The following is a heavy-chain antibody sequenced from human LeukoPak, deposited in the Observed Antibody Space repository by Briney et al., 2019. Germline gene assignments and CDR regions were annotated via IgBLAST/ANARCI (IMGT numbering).Heavy chain of an antibody. Sequence: GGSLRLSCAASGFTFSSYAMPWVRQAPGKGLEWVARIREKPHSYSTEYAASVKGRFTISRDDSKNSLYLQMSSLKTEDTAVYYCARGFRYGSNWGFDYWGQGTLVTVSS. CDR3: ARGFRYGSNWGFDY. J-gene: IGHJ4*02. CDR1: GFTFSSYA. D-gene: IGHD5-24*01. V-gene: IGHV3-72*01. CDR2: IREKPHSYST.